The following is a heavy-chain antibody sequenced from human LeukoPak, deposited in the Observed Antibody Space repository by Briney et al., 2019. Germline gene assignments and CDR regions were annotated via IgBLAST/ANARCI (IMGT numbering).Heavy chain of an antibody. CDR2: INPYSGGT. CDR3: ARQYYFVPSYWRYPAKGEVATTTGQGMVDY. CDR1: GYTFTDFY. D-gene: IGHD1-26*01. V-gene: IGHV1-2*02. J-gene: IGHJ4*02. Sequence: ASVKVSCKASGYTFTDFYVHWVRQAPGQGLEWMGWINPYSGGTNFARNFQGRVTMTRDTSISTAYMELRRLNSDDTAVYYCARQYYFVPSYWRYPAKGEVATTTGQGMVDYWGQGTLVTVSS.